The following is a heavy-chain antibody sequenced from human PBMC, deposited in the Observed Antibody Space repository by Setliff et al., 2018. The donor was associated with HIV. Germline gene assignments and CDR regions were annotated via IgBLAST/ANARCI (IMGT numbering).Heavy chain of an antibody. D-gene: IGHD3-9*01. J-gene: IGHJ4*02. CDR3: AREGVVGDDDEWFYFDH. V-gene: IGHV1-69*13. CDR1: GGTFSSYG. CDR2: IIPMFGTA. Sequence: GASVKVSCKASGGTFSSYGINWVRQAPGQGLEWMGGIIPMFGTANYAQKFQGRVTITADESTSTVYMELTRLRSEDTAVYYCAREGVVGDDDEWFYFDHWGQGTPVTVSS.